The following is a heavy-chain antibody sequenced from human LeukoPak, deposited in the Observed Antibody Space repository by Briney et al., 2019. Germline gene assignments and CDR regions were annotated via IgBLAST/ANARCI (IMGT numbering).Heavy chain of an antibody. V-gene: IGHV3-66*01. CDR2: IYSGGST. J-gene: IGHJ4*02. D-gene: IGHD3-10*01. Sequence: GGSLRLSCAASGFIVSSNYMSWVRQAPGKGLEWVSLIYSGGSTFYADSVEGRFTISRDNSKNTVYLQMSSLRAEDTAMYYCVTGMIRGVPSPSLETWGQGTPVTVSS. CDR1: GFIVSSNY. CDR3: VTGMIRGVPSPSLET.